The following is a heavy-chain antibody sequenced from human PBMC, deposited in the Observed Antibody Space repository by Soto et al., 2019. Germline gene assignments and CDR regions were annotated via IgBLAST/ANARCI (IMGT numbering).Heavy chain of an antibody. J-gene: IGHJ6*02. CDR1: GFTFSSYA. V-gene: IGHV3-30-3*01. Sequence: GGPLRLSCAASGFTFSSYAMHWVRQAPGKGLEWVAVISYDGSNKYYADSVKGRFTISRDNSKNTLYLQMNSLRAEDTAVYYCASLYFDWFPPPYYYYGMDVWGQGTTVTVSS. CDR3: ASLYFDWFPPPYYYYGMDV. CDR2: ISYDGSNK. D-gene: IGHD3-9*01.